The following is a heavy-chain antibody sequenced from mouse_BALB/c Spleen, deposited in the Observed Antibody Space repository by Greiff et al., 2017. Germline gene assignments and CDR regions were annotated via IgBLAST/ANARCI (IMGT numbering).Heavy chain of an antibody. Sequence: QVQLQQSGAELMKPGASVKISCKATGYTFSSYWIEWVKQRPGHGLEWIGEILPGSGSTNYNEKFKGKATFTADTSSNTAYMQLSSLTSEDSAVYYCAREFDNLTTVVATEGWGQGTTLTVSS. CDR2: ILPGSGST. V-gene: IGHV1-9*01. CDR3: AREFDNLTTVVATEG. D-gene: IGHD1-1*01. J-gene: IGHJ2*01. CDR1: GYTFSSYW.